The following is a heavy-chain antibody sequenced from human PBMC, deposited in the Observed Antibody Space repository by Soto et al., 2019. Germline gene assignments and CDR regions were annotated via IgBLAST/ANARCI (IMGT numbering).Heavy chain of an antibody. J-gene: IGHJ3*02. V-gene: IGHV3-30*18. CDR1: GFTFSSYG. CDR3: SKDIRMILVAYYGGDAFDI. Sequence: QVQLVESGGGVVQPGRYLRLSCAASGFTFSSYGMHWVRQAPGKGLEWVAVISYDGSNKYYADSVKGRFTISRDNSKNTLYLQMNSLRAEDTAVYYCSKDIRMILVAYYGGDAFDIWGQGTMVTVSS. D-gene: IGHD3-22*01. CDR2: ISYDGSNK.